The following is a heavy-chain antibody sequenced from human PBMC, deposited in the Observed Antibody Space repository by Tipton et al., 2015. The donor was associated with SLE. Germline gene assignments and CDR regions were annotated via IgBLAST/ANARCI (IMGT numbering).Heavy chain of an antibody. V-gene: IGHV3-9*01. D-gene: IGHD6-6*01. CDR1: GFTFDGHA. J-gene: IGHJ4*02. CDR3: AKDLGSSSDF. Sequence: AASGFTFDGHAMHWVRQAPGKGLEWIAGLTWNSAGMGYVDSVKGRFTISRDNSKSTLYLEMHSLRLEDTAVYHCAKDLGSSSDFWGQGTLVTVSS. CDR2: LTWNSAGM.